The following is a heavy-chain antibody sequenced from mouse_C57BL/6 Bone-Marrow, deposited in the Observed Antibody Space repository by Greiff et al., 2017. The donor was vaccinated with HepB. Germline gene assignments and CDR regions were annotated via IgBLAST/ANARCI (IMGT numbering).Heavy chain of an antibody. Sequence: EVMLVESGGGLVQPGGSMKLSCVASGFTFSNYWMNWVRQSPEKGLEWVAQIRLKSDNYATHYAESVKGRFTISRDDSKSSVYLQMNNLRAEDTGIYYCRRNWALFDYWGQGTTLTVSS. D-gene: IGHD4-1*01. CDR3: RRNWALFDY. J-gene: IGHJ2*01. CDR2: IRLKSDNYAT. V-gene: IGHV6-3*01. CDR1: GFTFSNYW.